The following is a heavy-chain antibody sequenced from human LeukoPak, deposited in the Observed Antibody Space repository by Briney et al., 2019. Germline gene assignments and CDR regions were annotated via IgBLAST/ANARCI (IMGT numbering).Heavy chain of an antibody. J-gene: IGHJ5*02. CDR3: ARVGGSWSDNWFDP. V-gene: IGHV1-2*02. D-gene: IGHD2-15*01. CDR1: GYTFTGYY. Sequence: ASVKVSCKASGYTFTGYYMHWVRQAPGQGLAWMGWINPNSGGTNYAQKFQGRVTMTRDTSISTAYMELSRLRSDDTAVYYCARVGGSWSDNWFDPWGQGTLVTVSS. CDR2: INPNSGGT.